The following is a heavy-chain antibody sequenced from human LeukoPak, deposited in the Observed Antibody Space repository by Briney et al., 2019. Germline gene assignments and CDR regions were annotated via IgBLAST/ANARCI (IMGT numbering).Heavy chain of an antibody. D-gene: IGHD3-10*01. J-gene: IGHJ4*02. CDR2: IKQDGSAK. Sequence: GGSLRLSCVASGFTSTNYWMSWVRQAPGKGLDWVANIKQDGSAKNYVDSVKGRFTISRDNSKNTLYLQMNSLRAEDTAVYYCARGYYYGSGSYYATFDYWGQGTLVTVSS. V-gene: IGHV3-7*01. CDR1: GFTSTNYW. CDR3: ARGYYYGSGSYYATFDY.